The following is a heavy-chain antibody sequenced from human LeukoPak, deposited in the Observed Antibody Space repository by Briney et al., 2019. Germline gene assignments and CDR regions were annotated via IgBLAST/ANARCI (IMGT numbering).Heavy chain of an antibody. CDR3: ASRYCSSTSCPEVDY. V-gene: IGHV1-2*02. D-gene: IGHD2-2*01. CDR1: GHTFTGYY. J-gene: IGHJ4*02. Sequence: ASVKVSCKASGHTFTGYYMHWVRQAPGQGLEWMGWINPNSGGTNYAQKFQGRVTMTRDTSISTAYMELSRLRSDDTAVYYCASRYCSSTSCPEVDYWGQGTLVTVSS. CDR2: INPNSGGT.